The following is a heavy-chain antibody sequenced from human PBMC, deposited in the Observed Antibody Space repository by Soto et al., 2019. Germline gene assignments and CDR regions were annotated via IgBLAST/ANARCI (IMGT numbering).Heavy chain of an antibody. V-gene: IGHV1-24*01. J-gene: IGHJ3*02. Sequence: GASVKVSCKVSGYTLTELSMHWVRQAPGKGLEWMGGFDPEDGETIYAQKFQGRVTMTEDTSTDTAYMELSSLRSEDTAVYYCATGPGQLRDSSGWYYAFDIWGQGTMVTVSS. CDR3: ATGPGQLRDSSGWYYAFDI. CDR2: FDPEDGET. CDR1: GYTLTELS. D-gene: IGHD6-19*01.